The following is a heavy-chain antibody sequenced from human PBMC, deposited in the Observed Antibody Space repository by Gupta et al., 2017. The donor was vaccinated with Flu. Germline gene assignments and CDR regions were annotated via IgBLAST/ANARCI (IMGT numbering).Heavy chain of an antibody. V-gene: IGHV3-21*01. J-gene: IGHJ4*02. CDR3: ARAITAPFISYCGGDCYSDY. CDR2: ISSSSSYI. D-gene: IGHD2-21*02. Sequence: EVQLVESGGGLVKPGGSLRLSCAASGFTFSSYSMNWVRQAPGKGLEWVSSISSSSSYIYYADSLKGRFTISRDNAKNSLYLQMNSLRAEDTAVYYCARAITAPFISYCGGDCYSDYWGQGTLVTVSS. CDR1: GFTFSSYS.